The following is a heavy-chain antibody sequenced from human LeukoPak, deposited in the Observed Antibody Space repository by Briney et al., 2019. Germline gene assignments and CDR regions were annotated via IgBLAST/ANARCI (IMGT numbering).Heavy chain of an antibody. CDR2: IYSGGST. D-gene: IGHD3-22*01. Sequence: GGSLRLSCAASGFTFSTYSMSWVRQAPGKGLEWVSVIYSGGSTYYADSVKGRFTISRDNSKNTLYLQMNSLRAEDTAVYYCARDYYDSSGYPPMFWGQGTLVTVSS. CDR1: GFTFSTYS. J-gene: IGHJ4*02. V-gene: IGHV3-53*01. CDR3: ARDYYDSSGYPPMF.